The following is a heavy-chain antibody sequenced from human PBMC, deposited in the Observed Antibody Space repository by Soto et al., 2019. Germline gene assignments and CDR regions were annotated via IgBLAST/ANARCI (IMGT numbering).Heavy chain of an antibody. CDR3: AREYYYGSGPTY. D-gene: IGHD3-10*01. CDR2: ISAYNGNT. CDR1: GYTFTSYG. J-gene: IGHJ4*02. Sequence: QVQLVQSGAEVKKPGASVKVSCKASGYTFTSYGISWVRQAPGQGLEWMGWISAYNGNTNYAQKLQGRVTXXTXASTSPACRELRCLGSADTAVYYGAREYYYGSGPTYWGQGTLVTVSS. V-gene: IGHV1-18*01.